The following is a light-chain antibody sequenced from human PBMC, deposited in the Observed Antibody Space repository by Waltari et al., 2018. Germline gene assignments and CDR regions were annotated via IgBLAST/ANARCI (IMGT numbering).Light chain of an antibody. Sequence: VLTQSHGTLSFCTWERANLSCRDSQSISKYLVWYQQIPGHPPRLLIYAVSTRAAGIPDRFSGSGYGTDFTLTISSLEPEDFARYYCQHHERLPATFGQGTKLEF. J-gene: IGKJ1*01. CDR1: QSISKY. CDR2: AVS. CDR3: QHHERLPAT. V-gene: IGKV3-11*01.